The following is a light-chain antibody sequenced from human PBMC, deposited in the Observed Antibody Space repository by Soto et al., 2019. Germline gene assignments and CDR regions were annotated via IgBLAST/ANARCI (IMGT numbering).Light chain of an antibody. CDR3: QQHGSSPFT. CDR2: GAS. Sequence: EIVLTQSPGTLSLSPGERATLSCRASQSFSSSFLAWYQQKPGQAPRLLIYGASSRATDIPDRFSGSGSGTDFTLTINRLEPEDVAVYYCQQHGSSPFTFGSGTKVDIK. CDR1: QSFSSSF. J-gene: IGKJ3*01. V-gene: IGKV3-20*01.